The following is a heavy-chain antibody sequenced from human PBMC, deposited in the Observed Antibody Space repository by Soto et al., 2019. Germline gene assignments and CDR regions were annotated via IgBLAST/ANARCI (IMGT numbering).Heavy chain of an antibody. CDR1: GGSISSYY. D-gene: IGHD4-17*01. J-gene: IGHJ4*02. CDR2: IYYSGST. CDR3: ARNRGDYEVY. Sequence: PSDTLSIACTFSGGSISSYYWSWIRQPPGKGLEWIGYIYYSGSTNYNPSLKSRVTISVDTSKNQFSLKLSSVTAADTAVYYCARNRGDYEVYWGQGTLVTVSS. V-gene: IGHV4-59*07.